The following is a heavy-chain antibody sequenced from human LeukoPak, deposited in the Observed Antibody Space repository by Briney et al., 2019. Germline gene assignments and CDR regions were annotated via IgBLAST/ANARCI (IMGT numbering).Heavy chain of an antibody. D-gene: IGHD4-17*01. CDR3: ARIDYGDNY. Sequence: GGSLRLPCAASGFTVSSNYMSWVRQAPGKGLEWVSVISSGGSTSYADSVEGRFTISRDNSKNTLHLQMNGLRAEDTAVYYCARIDYGDNYWGQGTLVTVSS. V-gene: IGHV3-53*01. J-gene: IGHJ4*02. CDR1: GFTVSSNY. CDR2: ISSGGST.